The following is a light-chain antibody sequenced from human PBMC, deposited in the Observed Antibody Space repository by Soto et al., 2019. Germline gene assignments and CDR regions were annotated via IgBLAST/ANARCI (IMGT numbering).Light chain of an antibody. Sequence: DIVMTQSPLSLPVTPGEPASISCRSSQSLLYSNGNNYLDWYVQKPGQSPQLLIYLASSRASGVHDRFSGSGSGTDFTLKISRVEAEDVGVYYCMQPLQTPYTFGQGTKLEIK. V-gene: IGKV2-28*01. CDR1: QSLLYSNGNNY. CDR3: MQPLQTPYT. CDR2: LAS. J-gene: IGKJ2*01.